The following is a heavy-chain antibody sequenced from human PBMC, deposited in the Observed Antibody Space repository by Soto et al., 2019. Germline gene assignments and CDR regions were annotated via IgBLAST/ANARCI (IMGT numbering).Heavy chain of an antibody. D-gene: IGHD3-10*01. CDR2: ISYDGSNK. CDR1: GFTFSSYA. J-gene: IGHJ6*02. V-gene: IGHV3-30-3*01. CDR3: ARGALILSYYYGMDV. Sequence: QVQLVESGGGVVQPGRSLRLSCAASGFTFSSYAMHWVRQAPGKGLEWVAVISYDGSNKYYADSVKGRFTISRDNSKNTLYLQMNSLRAEDTAVYYCARGALILSYYYGMDVWGQGTTVTVSS.